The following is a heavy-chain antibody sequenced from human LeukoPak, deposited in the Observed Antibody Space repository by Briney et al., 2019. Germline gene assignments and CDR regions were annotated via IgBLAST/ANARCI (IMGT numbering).Heavy chain of an antibody. V-gene: IGHV4-39*07. CDR1: GGSITSSSYY. CDR2: VNYSGRT. J-gene: IGHJ2*01. CDR3: VHSYWVAADKTFWYFDL. D-gene: IGHD2-15*01. Sequence: SETLSLTCTVSGGSITSSSYYSGCTRQSPGKWRESKVNVNYSGRTFSNPSLKSRVTMSQDTYKNQYSLNLSSMTAADAAVYYCVHSYWVAADKTFWYFDLWGRGTVVSVSS.